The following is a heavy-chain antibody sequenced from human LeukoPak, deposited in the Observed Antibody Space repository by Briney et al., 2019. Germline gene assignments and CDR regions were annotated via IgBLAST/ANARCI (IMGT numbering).Heavy chain of an antibody. Sequence: PGGSLRLSCAASGFTFSSFAMHWVRQAPGRGLEWVTVISYDGTNGYYAGFVKGRFTISRDNSQNTLYVQMSSLRPEDTAVYYCVREVTSGSFDCWGQGTLVTVSS. J-gene: IGHJ4*02. D-gene: IGHD1-26*01. CDR1: GFTFSSFA. CDR2: ISYDGTNG. CDR3: VREVTSGSFDC. V-gene: IGHV3-30*04.